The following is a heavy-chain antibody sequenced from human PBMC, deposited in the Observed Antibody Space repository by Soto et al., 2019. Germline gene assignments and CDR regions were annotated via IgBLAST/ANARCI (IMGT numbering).Heavy chain of an antibody. Sequence: SETLSLTCAVYGGSISSSNWWSWVRQPPGKGLEWIGEIYHSGSTNYNPSLKSRVTISVDKSKNQFSMKLRSVTAADTAVYYCARDGTAMAPYYGMDVWGQGTTVTVSS. CDR1: GGSISSSNW. V-gene: IGHV4-4*02. D-gene: IGHD5-18*01. CDR2: IYHSGST. CDR3: ARDGTAMAPYYGMDV. J-gene: IGHJ6*02.